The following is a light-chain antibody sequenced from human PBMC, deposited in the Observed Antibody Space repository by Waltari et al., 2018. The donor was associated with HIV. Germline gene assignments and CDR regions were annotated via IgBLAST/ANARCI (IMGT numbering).Light chain of an antibody. CDR3: QQTYSFPNT. J-gene: IGKJ2*01. V-gene: IGKV1-39*01. Sequence: DIQMTQSPSSLSASVGDRVTITCRASQSITTYLSWYQQKPGTASKLLIYAASSLQSVVPSRFSGSGSGTDFTLTISSLQPEDFATYYCQQTYSFPNTFGQGTNLEIK. CDR1: QSITTY. CDR2: AAS.